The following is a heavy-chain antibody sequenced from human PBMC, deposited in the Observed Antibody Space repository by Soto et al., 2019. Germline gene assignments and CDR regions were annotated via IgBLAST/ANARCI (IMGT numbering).Heavy chain of an antibody. CDR3: ARDWFGIDY. J-gene: IGHJ4*02. CDR2: INPYNGNT. D-gene: IGHD3-16*01. CDR1: GYTFTSYG. Sequence: QVQLVQSGAEVKKPGASVKVSCKASGYTFTSYGISWVRQAPGQGLEWMGWINPYNGNTNYAQKHNGRVTMTTDTSTNPAYMELRSLRPDDTDVYYCARDWFGIDYWGQGTLVTVSS. V-gene: IGHV1-18*01.